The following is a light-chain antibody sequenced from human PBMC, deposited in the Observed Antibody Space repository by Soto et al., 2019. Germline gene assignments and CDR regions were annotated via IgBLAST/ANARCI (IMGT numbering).Light chain of an antibody. CDR2: EVT. CDR3: SSYSGSNKLL. J-gene: IGLJ2*01. CDR1: SSDVGGYNY. V-gene: IGLV2-8*01. Sequence: QSALTQPPSASGSPGQSVTISCTGTSSDVGGYNYVPWYQQHPGKAPKLMIYEVTKRPSGVPDRFSGSKSGNTASLTVSGLQAEDEADYYCSSYSGSNKLLFGGGTKVTVL.